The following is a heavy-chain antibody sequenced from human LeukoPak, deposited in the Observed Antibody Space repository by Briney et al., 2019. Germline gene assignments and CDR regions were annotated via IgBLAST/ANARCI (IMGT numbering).Heavy chain of an antibody. J-gene: IGHJ6*02. V-gene: IGHV3-11*01. Sequence: GGSLRLSCAASGFTFSDYYMSWIRQAPGKGLEWVSYISSSGSTIYYADSVKGRFTISRDNAKNSLYLQMYSLRAEDTAVYYCARDLVVPAANYYYYGMDVWGQGTTVTVSS. CDR1: GFTFSDYY. CDR2: ISSSGSTI. D-gene: IGHD2-2*01. CDR3: ARDLVVPAANYYYYGMDV.